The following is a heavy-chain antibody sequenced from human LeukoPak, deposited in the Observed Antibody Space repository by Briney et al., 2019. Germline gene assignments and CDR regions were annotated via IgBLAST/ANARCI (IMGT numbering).Heavy chain of an antibody. CDR1: GFTFSSYW. CDR3: AVMVRGVPEDY. Sequence: GGSLRLSCVVSGFTFSSYWMSWVRQAPGKGLEWVANIKQDGSEKYYVDSVKGRFTISRDNAKNSLYLQMNSLRAEDTAVYYCAVMVRGVPEDYWGQGTLVTVSS. V-gene: IGHV3-7*01. CDR2: IKQDGSEK. J-gene: IGHJ4*02. D-gene: IGHD3-10*01.